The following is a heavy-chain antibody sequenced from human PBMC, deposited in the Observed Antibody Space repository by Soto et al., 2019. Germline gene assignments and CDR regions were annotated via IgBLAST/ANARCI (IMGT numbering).Heavy chain of an antibody. CDR2: IYYSRST. Sequence: PSETLSLTCTVSGGSISSGGYYWSWIRQHPGKGLEWIGYIYYSRSTYYNPSLKSRVTISVDTSKNQFSLKLSSVTAADTAVYYCAGADTAMVSYYYYGMDVWGQGTTVTVSS. V-gene: IGHV4-31*03. J-gene: IGHJ6*02. CDR3: AGADTAMVSYYYYGMDV. CDR1: GGSISSGGYY. D-gene: IGHD5-18*01.